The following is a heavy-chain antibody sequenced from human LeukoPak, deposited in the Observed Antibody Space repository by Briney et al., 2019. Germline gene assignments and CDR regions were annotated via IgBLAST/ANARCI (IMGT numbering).Heavy chain of an antibody. CDR3: ARSFARDYDILTGYYIGDY. D-gene: IGHD3-9*01. Sequence: ASVKVSCKASGYTFTSYAMNWVRQAPGQGLEWMGWFSAYDGNTNSAQKLQGRLTMTTDTSTSTAYMELRSLRSDDTAVYYCARSFARDYDILTGYYIGDYWGQGTLITVSS. J-gene: IGHJ4*02. CDR1: GYTFTSYA. CDR2: FSAYDGNT. V-gene: IGHV1-18*01.